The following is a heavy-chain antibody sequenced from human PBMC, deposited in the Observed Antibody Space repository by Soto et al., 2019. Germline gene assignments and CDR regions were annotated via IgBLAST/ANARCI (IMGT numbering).Heavy chain of an antibody. J-gene: IGHJ4*02. CDR2: ISGSGGST. Sequence: GGSLRLSCAASGFTFSSYAMSWVRQPPGKGREWVSAISGSGGSTYYADSVKGRFTISRDNSKNTLYLQMNSLRAEDTAVYNCAVGVVIIRAFDYWGQGTLVTVSS. CDR3: AVGVVIIRAFDY. D-gene: IGHD3-3*01. V-gene: IGHV3-23*01. CDR1: GFTFSSYA.